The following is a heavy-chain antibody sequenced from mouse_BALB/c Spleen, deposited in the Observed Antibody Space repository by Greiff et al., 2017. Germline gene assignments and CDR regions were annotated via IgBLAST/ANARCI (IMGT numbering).Heavy chain of an antibody. CDR1: GFNIKDYY. CDR3: ARDRFFDY. J-gene: IGHJ2*01. V-gene: IGHV14-1*02. CDR2: IDPENGNT. D-gene: IGHD2-14*01. Sequence: EVQLQQSGAELVRPGALVKLSCKASGFNIKDYYMHWVKQRPEQGLEWIGWIDPENGNTIYDPKFQGKASITADTSSNTAYLQLSSLTSEDTAVYYCARDRFFDYWGQGTTLTVSS.